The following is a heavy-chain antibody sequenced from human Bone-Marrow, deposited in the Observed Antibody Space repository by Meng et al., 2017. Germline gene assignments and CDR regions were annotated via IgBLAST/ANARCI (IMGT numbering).Heavy chain of an antibody. D-gene: IGHD1-26*01. J-gene: IGHJ4*02. CDR2: ISYDGSNK. V-gene: IGHV3-30*01. CDR1: GFTFSSYA. Sequence: QVRVVGSGGGVVQPGGSLRLACAASGFTFSSYAMHWVRQAPGKGLEWVAVISYDGSNKYYADSVKGRFTISRDNSKNTLYLQMNSLRAEDTAVYYCARVVWGYWGQGTLVTVSS. CDR3: ARVVWGY.